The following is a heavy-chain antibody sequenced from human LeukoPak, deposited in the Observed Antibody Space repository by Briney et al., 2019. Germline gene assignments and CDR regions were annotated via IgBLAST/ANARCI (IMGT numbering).Heavy chain of an antibody. CDR3: ANHFACGSTSCPPFDS. V-gene: IGHV3-21*01. D-gene: IGHD2-2*01. CDR2: ISDNSNYI. J-gene: IGHJ4*02. Sequence: PGGSLRLSCAASGLTFNTNSMNWVRQAPGKGLEWVSSISDNSNYIYYSDSVEGRFTISRDNAKNSLYLQMNSLRVEDTAVYYCANHFACGSTSCPPFDSWGQGTLVTVSS. CDR1: GLTFNTNS.